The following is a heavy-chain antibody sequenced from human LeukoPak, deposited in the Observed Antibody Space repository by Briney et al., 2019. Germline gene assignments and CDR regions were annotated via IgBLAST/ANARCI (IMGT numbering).Heavy chain of an antibody. CDR2: IFPSGGEI. J-gene: IGHJ4*02. CDR3: ATAGSIRFDY. D-gene: IGHD1-26*01. Sequence: GGSLRLSCAASGFTFSTFAMIWVRQPPGKGLEWVSSIFPSGGEIHYADSVRGRFTISRDNSKSTLSLQMNSLRAEDTAIYYCATAGSIRFDYWGQGTLVTVSS. V-gene: IGHV3-23*01. CDR1: GFTFSTFA.